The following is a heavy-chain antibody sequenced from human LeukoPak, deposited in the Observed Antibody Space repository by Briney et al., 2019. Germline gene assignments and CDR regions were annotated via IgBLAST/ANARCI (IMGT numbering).Heavy chain of an antibody. CDR1: GGSISSYY. CDR3: ERGTSKRMATLPPYYFDY. Sequence: KPSETLSLTCTVSGGSISSYYWSWIRQPPGKGLEWIGYIYYSGSTNYNPSLKSRVTISVDTSKNQFSLKLSSVTAADTAVYYCERGTSKRMATLPPYYFDYWGQGTLVTVSS. J-gene: IGHJ4*02. D-gene: IGHD5-24*01. V-gene: IGHV4-59*01. CDR2: IYYSGST.